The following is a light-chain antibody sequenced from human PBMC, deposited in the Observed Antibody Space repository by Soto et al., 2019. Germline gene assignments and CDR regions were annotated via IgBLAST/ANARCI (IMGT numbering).Light chain of an antibody. CDR1: SGHSSYA. J-gene: IGLJ3*02. V-gene: IGLV4-69*01. CDR3: QTWGTGIPWV. CDR2: LNSDGSH. Sequence: QPVLTQSPSASASLGASVKLTCTLSSGHSSYAIAWHQQQPEKGPRYLMKLNSDGSHSKGDGIPDRFSGSSSGAERYLTISSLQSVDEADYYCQTWGTGIPWVFGGGTQLTVL.